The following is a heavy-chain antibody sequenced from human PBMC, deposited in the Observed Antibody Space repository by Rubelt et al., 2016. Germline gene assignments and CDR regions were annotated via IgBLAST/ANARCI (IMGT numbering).Heavy chain of an antibody. CDR2: INHSGST. Sequence: QVQLQQWGAGLLKPSETLSLTCAVYGGSFSGYYWSWIRQPPGKGLEGIGEINHSGSTNYNPSLKSRVTISVDTSKNQFSLKLSAATAADTGVYYCARGGRYYGSGSYQRHNWFDPWGQGTLVTVSS. CDR3: ARGGRYYGSGSYQRHNWFDP. J-gene: IGHJ5*02. CDR1: GGSFSGYY. V-gene: IGHV4-34*01. D-gene: IGHD3-10*01.